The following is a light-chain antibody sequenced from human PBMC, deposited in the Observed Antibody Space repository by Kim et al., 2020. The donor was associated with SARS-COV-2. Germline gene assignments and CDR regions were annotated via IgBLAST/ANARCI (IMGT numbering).Light chain of an antibody. CDR2: YDS. CDR3: QVWDSSTDQYV. V-gene: IGLV3-21*04. Sequence: SYELTQPPSVSVAPGKTASITCEGNNIGSKNVYWYQQKPGQAPVLVIYYDSDRPSGIPERFSGSNSGNTATLTISRVQAGDEADYFCQVWDSSTDQYVFGPGTKATVL. CDR1: NIGSKN. J-gene: IGLJ1*01.